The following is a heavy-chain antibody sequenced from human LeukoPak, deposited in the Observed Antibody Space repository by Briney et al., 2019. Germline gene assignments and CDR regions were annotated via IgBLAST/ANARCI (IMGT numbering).Heavy chain of an antibody. V-gene: IGHV4-34*01. CDR3: ARFFDGDDYGGNGTKFDY. CDR2: INHSGST. J-gene: IGHJ4*02. CDR1: GFTFSSYS. D-gene: IGHD4-23*01. Sequence: PGGSLRLSCAASGFTFSSYSMNWVRQPPGKGLEWIGEINHSGSTNYNPSLKSRVTISVDTSKNQFSLKLSSVTAADTAVYYCARFFDGDDYGGNGTKFDYWGQGTLVTVSS.